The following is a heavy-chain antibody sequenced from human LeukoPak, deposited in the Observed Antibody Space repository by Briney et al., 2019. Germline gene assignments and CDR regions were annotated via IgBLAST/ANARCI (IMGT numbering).Heavy chain of an antibody. Sequence: SETLSLTCTVSGGSISSSNYYWGWIRQPPGEGLEWIGSIYYTGSTYYNPSLKSRITISVDTSKNQFSLNLSSVTAADTAVYYCARGRGSSWYYFDSWGQGTLVTVSS. J-gene: IGHJ4*02. CDR3: ARGRGSSWYYFDS. CDR2: IYYTGST. D-gene: IGHD6-13*01. V-gene: IGHV4-39*07. CDR1: GGSISSSNYY.